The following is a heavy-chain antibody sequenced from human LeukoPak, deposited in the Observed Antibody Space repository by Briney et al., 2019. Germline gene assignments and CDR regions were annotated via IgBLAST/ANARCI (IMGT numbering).Heavy chain of an antibody. V-gene: IGHV1-2*02. D-gene: IGHD6-13*01. J-gene: IGHJ4*02. CDR1: GYTFTGYY. CDR3: SRVIAAAPQRDLGY. CDR2: INPNSGGT. Sequence: ASVKVSCKASGYTFTGYYMHWVRQAPGQGLEWMGWINPNSGGTNYAQKFQGRVTMTRDTSISTAYMELSRLRSDDTAVYYCSRVIAAAPQRDLGYWGQGTLVTVPS.